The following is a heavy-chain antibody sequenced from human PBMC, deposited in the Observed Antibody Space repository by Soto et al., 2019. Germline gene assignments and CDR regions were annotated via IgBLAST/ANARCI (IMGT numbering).Heavy chain of an antibody. V-gene: IGHV3-21*06. CDR2: ISSTSSDI. Sequence: EVQLVESGGGLVKPGGSLRLSCAASGFIFRSYRRNWVRQTPGKGLEWVSSISSTSSDIFYADSVKDRFTISRDNAKNLLVLEMNSLRVEDTAMYYCARVTGASFLPDYWGQGALVTVSS. J-gene: IGHJ4*02. D-gene: IGHD3-10*01. CDR1: GFIFRSYR. CDR3: ARVTGASFLPDY.